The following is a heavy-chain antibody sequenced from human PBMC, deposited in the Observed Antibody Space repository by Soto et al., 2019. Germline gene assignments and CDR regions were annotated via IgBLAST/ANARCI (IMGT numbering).Heavy chain of an antibody. CDR2: IYPGDSDT. J-gene: IGHJ4*02. CDR3: ARGRISIAAAGTFDY. D-gene: IGHD6-13*01. V-gene: IGHV5-51*01. Sequence: GESLKISCKGSGYSFTSYWIGWVRQMPGKGLEWMGIIYPGDSDTRYSPSFQGQVTISADKSISTAYLQWSSLKASDTAMYYCARGRISIAAAGTFDYWGQGTLVTVSS. CDR1: GYSFTSYW.